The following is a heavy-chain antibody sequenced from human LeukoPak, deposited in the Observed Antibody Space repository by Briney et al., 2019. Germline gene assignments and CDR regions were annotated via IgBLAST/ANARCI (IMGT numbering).Heavy chain of an antibody. Sequence: PGGSLRLSCAASGFTFSSYWMSWVRQAPGKGLEWVANIKQDGSEKYYVDSVKGRFTISRDNAKNSLYLQMNSLRAEDMAVYYCARDCWFGAKDYWGQGTLVTVSS. D-gene: IGHD3-10*01. J-gene: IGHJ4*02. CDR1: GFTFSSYW. CDR3: ARDCWFGAKDY. V-gene: IGHV3-7*01. CDR2: IKQDGSEK.